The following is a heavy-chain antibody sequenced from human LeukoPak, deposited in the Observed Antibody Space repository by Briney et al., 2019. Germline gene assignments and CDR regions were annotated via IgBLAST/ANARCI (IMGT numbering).Heavy chain of an antibody. CDR2: INPNSGGT. V-gene: IGHV1-2*02. CDR3: ARGDYDFWSGYFPPP. CDR1: GYTFTSYY. D-gene: IGHD3-3*01. J-gene: IGHJ5*02. Sequence: ASVKVSCKASGYTFTSYYMHWVRQAPGQGLEWMGWINPNSGGTNYAQKFQGRVTMTRDTSISTAYMELSRLRSDDTAVYYCARGDYDFWSGYFPPPWGQGTLVTVSS.